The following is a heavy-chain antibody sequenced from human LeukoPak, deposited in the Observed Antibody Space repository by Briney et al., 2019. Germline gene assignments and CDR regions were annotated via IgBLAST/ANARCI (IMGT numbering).Heavy chain of an antibody. CDR3: ARDYYGSGSSFDY. D-gene: IGHD3-10*01. J-gene: IGHJ4*02. V-gene: IGHV3-48*01. Sequence: GGSLRLSCAASGFTFSSYSMNWVRQAPGKGLEWVSYISSSSSTIYYADSVKGRFTISRDNAKNSLYLQMNSLRAEDTAVYYCARDYYGSGSSFDYWGQGTLVTVSS. CDR2: ISSSSSTI. CDR1: GFTFSSYS.